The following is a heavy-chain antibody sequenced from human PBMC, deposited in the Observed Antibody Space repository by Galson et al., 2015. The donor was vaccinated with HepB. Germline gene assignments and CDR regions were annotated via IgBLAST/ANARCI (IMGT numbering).Heavy chain of an antibody. D-gene: IGHD5-24*01. J-gene: IGHJ4*02. CDR2: IIPILGIA. CDR1: GGTFSSYA. Sequence: SVKVSCKASGGTFSSYAISWVRQAPGQGLEWMGGIIPILGIANYAQKFQGRVTITADKSTSTAYMELSSLRSEDTAVYYCAREGGRWLQLYCFDYWGQGTLVTVSS. CDR3: AREGGRWLQLYCFDY. V-gene: IGHV1-69*10.